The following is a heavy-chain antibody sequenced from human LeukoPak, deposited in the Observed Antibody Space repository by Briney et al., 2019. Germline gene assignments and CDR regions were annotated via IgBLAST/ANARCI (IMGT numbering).Heavy chain of an antibody. CDR2: ISYDGSNK. Sequence: PGGSLRLSCAASGFTFSSYGMHWVRQAPGKGLEWVAVISYDGSNKYYADSVKGRFTISRDNSKNTLYLQMNSLRAEDTAVYYCAGVNSGSYYEGYFDYWGQGTLVTVSS. V-gene: IGHV3-30*03. CDR3: AGVNSGSYYEGYFDY. CDR1: GFTFSSYG. J-gene: IGHJ4*02. D-gene: IGHD1-26*01.